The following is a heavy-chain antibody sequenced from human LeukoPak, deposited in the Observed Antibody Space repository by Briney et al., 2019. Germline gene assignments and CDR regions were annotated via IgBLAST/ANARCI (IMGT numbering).Heavy chain of an antibody. Sequence: GGSLRLSCAASGFTFSSHSMNLVRQAPGKGLEWVSSITSSSSYIFYADSVEGRFTISRDNAKNSLYLQMNSLRAEDTAVYYCARDLVVVTGIPGYYYGMDVWGQGTTVTVSS. CDR1: GFTFSSHS. CDR3: ARDLVVVTGIPGYYYGMDV. J-gene: IGHJ6*02. D-gene: IGHD2-21*02. CDR2: ITSSSSYI. V-gene: IGHV3-21*01.